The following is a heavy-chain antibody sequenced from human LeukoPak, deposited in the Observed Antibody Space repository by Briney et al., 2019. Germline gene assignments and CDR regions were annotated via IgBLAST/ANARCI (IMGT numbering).Heavy chain of an antibody. Sequence: GGSLRLSCAASGFTFSSYEMNWVRQAPGKGLEWVSYISSSGSTIYYADSVKGRFTISRDNAKNSLYLQMNSLRAEDTAVYYCAREGHTYYYDSRGYVDYWGQGTLVTVSS. J-gene: IGHJ4*02. V-gene: IGHV3-48*03. CDR1: GFTFSSYE. CDR2: ISSSGSTI. CDR3: AREGHTYYYDSRGYVDY. D-gene: IGHD3-22*01.